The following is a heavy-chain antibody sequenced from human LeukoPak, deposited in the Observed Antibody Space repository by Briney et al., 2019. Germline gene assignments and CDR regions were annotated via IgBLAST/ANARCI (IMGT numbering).Heavy chain of an antibody. J-gene: IGHJ4*02. CDR2: ISWNSGSI. V-gene: IGHV3-9*03. Sequence: GGSLRLSCAASGFTFDDYAMHWVRQAPGKGLEWVSGISWNSGSIGYADSVKGRFTISRDNAKNSLYLQMNSLRAEDMALYYCAKEAVAGPFDYWGQGTLVTVSS. CDR1: GFTFDDYA. D-gene: IGHD6-19*01. CDR3: AKEAVAGPFDY.